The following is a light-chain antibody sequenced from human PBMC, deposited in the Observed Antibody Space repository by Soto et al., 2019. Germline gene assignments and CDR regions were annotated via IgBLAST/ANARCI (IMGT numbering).Light chain of an antibody. Sequence: QLVLTQPPSVSGAPGQRVTISCTGNNSNLGAGYDVHWYQQLPGAAPKLVISGNRNRPSGVPERFSGSKSGTSASLAITGLQAEDEAEYYCQAYDYSLTAFVFGGGTKVTVL. V-gene: IGLV1-40*01. CDR1: NSNLGAGYD. J-gene: IGLJ3*02. CDR3: QAYDYSLTAFV. CDR2: GNR.